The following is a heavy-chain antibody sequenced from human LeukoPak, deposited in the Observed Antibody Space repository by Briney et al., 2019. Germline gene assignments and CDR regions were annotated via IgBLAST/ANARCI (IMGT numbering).Heavy chain of an antibody. Sequence: GASVKVSCKASGYTFTSYGITWVRQAPGQGLEWMGWISTDNGNTNYAQKLQDRVTMTTDTSTNTAYMELRSLRSDDTAVYYCARDFWAYCGGDCYSGYWGQGTLVTVSS. CDR3: ARDFWAYCGGDCYSGY. V-gene: IGHV1-18*01. CDR2: ISTDNGNT. CDR1: GYTFTSYG. J-gene: IGHJ4*02. D-gene: IGHD2-21*02.